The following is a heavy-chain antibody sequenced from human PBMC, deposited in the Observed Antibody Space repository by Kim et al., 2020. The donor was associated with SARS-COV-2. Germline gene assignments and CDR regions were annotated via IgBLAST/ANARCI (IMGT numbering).Heavy chain of an antibody. J-gene: IGHJ4*02. D-gene: IGHD6-19*01. V-gene: IGHV7-4-1*02. CDR1: GYTFTSYA. Sequence: ASVKVSCKASGYTFTSYAMNWVRQAPGQGLEWMGWINTNTGNPTYAQGFTGRFVFSLDTSVRTAYLQISSLKAEDTAVYYCARGHPVAGWFNYFDYWGQGTLVTVSS. CDR2: INTNTGNP. CDR3: ARGHPVAGWFNYFDY.